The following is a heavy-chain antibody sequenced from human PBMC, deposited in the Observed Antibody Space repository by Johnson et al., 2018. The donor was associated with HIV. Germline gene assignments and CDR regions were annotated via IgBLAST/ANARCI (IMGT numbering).Heavy chain of an antibody. CDR1: GFTFSSYA. J-gene: IGHJ3*02. CDR3: AKEGSSGWYFGDAFDI. CDR2: IYSAGST. D-gene: IGHD6-19*01. V-gene: IGHV3-NL1*01. Sequence: QVHLVESGGGVVQPGRSLRLSCAASGFTFSSYAMHWVRQAPGKGLEWVSIIYSAGSTYYADSVTGILPISRDNYKNTLYLQMNSLRAEDTAVYYCAKEGSSGWYFGDAFDIWGQGTMVTVSS.